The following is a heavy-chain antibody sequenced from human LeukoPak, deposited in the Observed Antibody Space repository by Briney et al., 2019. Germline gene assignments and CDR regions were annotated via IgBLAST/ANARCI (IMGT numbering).Heavy chain of an antibody. CDR1: GGTFSSYA. CDR3: ARFWVGIAAAGTGY. Sequence: GASVKVSCKASGGTFSSYAISWVRQAPGQGLEWMGRIIPILGIANYAQKFQGRVTITADKSTGTAYMELSSLRSEDTAVYYCARFWVGIAAAGTGYWGQGTLVTVSS. CDR2: IIPILGIA. V-gene: IGHV1-69*04. J-gene: IGHJ4*02. D-gene: IGHD6-13*01.